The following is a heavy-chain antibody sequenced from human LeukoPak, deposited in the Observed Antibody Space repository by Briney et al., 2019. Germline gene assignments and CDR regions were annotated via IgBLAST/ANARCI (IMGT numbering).Heavy chain of an antibody. CDR3: AKKGYSYGYIFDY. CDR2: ISGSGGST. CDR1: GFTFSSYA. D-gene: IGHD5-18*01. V-gene: IGHV3-23*01. J-gene: IGHJ4*02. Sequence: GGSLRLSCAASGFTFSSYAMSWVRQAPGKGLEWVSAISGSGGSTYYADSVKGRFTISRDNSKNTLYLQMNSLRAEDTAVYYFAKKGYSYGYIFDYWGQGTLVTVSS.